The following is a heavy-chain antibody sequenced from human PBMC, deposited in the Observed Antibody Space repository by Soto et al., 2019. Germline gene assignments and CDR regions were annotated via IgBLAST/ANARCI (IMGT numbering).Heavy chain of an antibody. Sequence: QVQLVQSGAEVKKPGASVKVSCKASGYTFTSYDINWVRQATGQGLEWMGWMNPNSGNTGYAQKFQDRVTMTRNTSISTAYMELSSLRSEDTAVYYCARGHCSSTSCYGEKNFDYWGQGTLVTVSS. CDR3: ARGHCSSTSCYGEKNFDY. CDR2: MNPNSGNT. CDR1: GYTFTSYD. V-gene: IGHV1-8*01. J-gene: IGHJ4*02. D-gene: IGHD2-2*01.